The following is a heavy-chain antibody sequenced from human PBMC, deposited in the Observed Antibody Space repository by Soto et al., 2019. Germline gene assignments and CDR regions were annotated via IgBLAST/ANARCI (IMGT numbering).Heavy chain of an antibody. V-gene: IGHV4-30-2*05. CDR1: GGSISSGGYS. D-gene: IGHD6-6*01. J-gene: IGHJ3*02. Sequence: PSETLSLTCAVSGGSISSGGYSWSWIRQPPGKGLEWIGYIYHSGSTYYNPSLKSRVTISVDTSKNQFSLKLSSVTAADTAVYYCAIDNKSTVRHDALAIWTQGTMVTVSS. CDR2: IYHSGST. CDR3: AIDNKSTVRHDALAI.